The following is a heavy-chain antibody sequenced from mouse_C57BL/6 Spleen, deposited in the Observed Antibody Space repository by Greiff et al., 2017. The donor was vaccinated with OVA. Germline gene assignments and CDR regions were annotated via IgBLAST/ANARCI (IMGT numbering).Heavy chain of an antibody. D-gene: IGHD4-1*01. Sequence: QVQLQQPGADLVRPGTSVKLSCKASGYTFTRYWMHWVKQRPGQGLEWIGVIDPSDSYTNYNQKFKGKATLPVDTSSLAASMQLSSLASEYSAVYYCARSPWYWDAAYWGQVTLVTVSA. CDR2: IDPSDSYT. V-gene: IGHV1-59*01. CDR3: ARSPWYWDAAY. J-gene: IGHJ3*01. CDR1: GYTFTRYW.